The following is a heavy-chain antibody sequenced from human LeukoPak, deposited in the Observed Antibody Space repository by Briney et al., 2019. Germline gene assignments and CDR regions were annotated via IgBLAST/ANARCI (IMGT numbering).Heavy chain of an antibody. V-gene: IGHV4-59*01. CDR3: ARVPSYGALDY. J-gene: IGHJ4*02. CDR2: IYYSAST. CDR1: GGSISSYY. Sequence: PSETLSLTCTVSGGSISSYYWSWIRQPPGKGLEWIGYIYYSASTNYNPSLKSRVTISVDTSKNQFSLKLSSVTAADTAVYYCARVPSYGALDYWGQGTLVTVSS. D-gene: IGHD4-17*01.